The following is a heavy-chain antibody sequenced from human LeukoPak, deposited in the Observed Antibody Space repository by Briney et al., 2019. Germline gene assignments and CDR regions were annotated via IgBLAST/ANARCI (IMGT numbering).Heavy chain of an antibody. V-gene: IGHV4-39*01. CDR2: INYGGHT. Sequence: SETLSLTCTVSGGSISSNKLYWGWVRQPPGKGLEWIGSINYGGHTYYSPSLKSPVTISVGTSKNQFSLKLNSVTATDTAVYYCARQIAVAGEWAFDVWGQGTMVTVSS. CDR3: ARQIAVAGEWAFDV. CDR1: GGSISSNKLY. J-gene: IGHJ3*01. D-gene: IGHD6-19*01.